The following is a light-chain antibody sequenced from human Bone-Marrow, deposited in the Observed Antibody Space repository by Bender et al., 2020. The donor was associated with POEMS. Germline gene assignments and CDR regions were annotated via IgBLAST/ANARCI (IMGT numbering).Light chain of an antibody. V-gene: IGLV2-23*02. J-gene: IGLJ1*01. CDR2: EVN. CDR1: SSDIGGYNL. Sequence: QSALTQPASVSGSPGQSITFSCTGTSSDIGGYNLVSWYQQYPGKAPKVLIYEVNKRPSAVSDRFSGSKSGNTASLTISGLQAEDEAVYDCCANSVSRTYVFGAGTTVT. CDR3: CANSVSRTYV.